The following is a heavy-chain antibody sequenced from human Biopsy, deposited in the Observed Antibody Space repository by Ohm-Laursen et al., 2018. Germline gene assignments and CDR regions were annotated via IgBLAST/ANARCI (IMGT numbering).Heavy chain of an antibody. V-gene: IGHV4-59*08. CDR1: GFTFSNYE. CDR2: VYYTGST. Sequence: LRLSCAASGFTFSNYEMNWVRQAPGKGLEWIGYVYYTGSTDYNPSLKSRVTISLDTSKNQFSLKLNSVTATDTAVYYCARGSNDFGGLYFPRWGQGTLLTVSS. J-gene: IGHJ4*02. D-gene: IGHD2/OR15-2a*01. CDR3: ARGSNDFGGLYFPR.